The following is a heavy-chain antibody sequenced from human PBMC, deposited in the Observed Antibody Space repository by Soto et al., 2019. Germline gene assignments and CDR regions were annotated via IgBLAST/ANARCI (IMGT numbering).Heavy chain of an antibody. V-gene: IGHV3-23*01. CDR1: GFTFSTYA. J-gene: IGHJ4*02. CDR3: PKRVAASGSGWDY. D-gene: IGHD6-13*01. Sequence: EVQLLESGGGLVQPGESLRLSCAASGFTFSTYAMTWVRQAPGQGLEWVSGISYNGADRYYADSVRGRFTISRDNSKNTLYLQMHSLRAAHTALYYCPKRVAASGSGWDYWGQGTLVTVSS. CDR2: ISYNGADR.